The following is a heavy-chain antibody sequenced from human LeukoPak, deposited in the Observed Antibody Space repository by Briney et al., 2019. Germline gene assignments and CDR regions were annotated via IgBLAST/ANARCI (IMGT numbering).Heavy chain of an antibody. V-gene: IGHV4-34*01. CDR2: INHSGST. J-gene: IGHJ4*02. CDR1: DESFSGYY. CDR3: ARVSWPPGSSWYYFDY. Sequence: SETLSLTCAVSDESFSGYYWSWIRQSPGKGLEWIGDINHSGSTDYNPSLRSRVTISVDTSKSQFSLILTSVTAADTALYYCARVSWPPGSSWYYFDYWGQGTLVTVSS. D-gene: IGHD3-10*01.